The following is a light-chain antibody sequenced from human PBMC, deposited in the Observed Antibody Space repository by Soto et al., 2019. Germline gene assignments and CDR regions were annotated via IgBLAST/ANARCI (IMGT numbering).Light chain of an antibody. CDR1: QSVSGSF. CDR3: QQYGRSPMNT. Sequence: EIVLTQSPGTLSLSPGERATLSCRASQSVSGSFLAWYQQKPGQAPRLLIYGASSRATGIPARFSGGGSGTDFTLTISRLEPEDFAVYYCQQYGRSPMNTFGQGNKLEIK. V-gene: IGKV3-20*01. CDR2: GAS. J-gene: IGKJ2*01.